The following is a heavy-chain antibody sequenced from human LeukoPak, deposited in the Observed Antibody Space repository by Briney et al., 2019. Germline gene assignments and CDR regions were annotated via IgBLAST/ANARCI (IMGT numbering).Heavy chain of an antibody. D-gene: IGHD5-24*01. CDR2: IHPGGSYT. CDR1: GYTFTTYW. J-gene: IGHJ4*02. Sequence: GESLKISCKGSGYTFTTYWIAWVRQMPGKGLEWMGVIHPGGSYTRYSPSFQGQVTISVDKSISTAYLQWSSLKASDTAVYFCARLLEVGTSTGAQGYWGQGTLVTVSS. V-gene: IGHV5-51*01. CDR3: ARLLEVGTSTGAQGY.